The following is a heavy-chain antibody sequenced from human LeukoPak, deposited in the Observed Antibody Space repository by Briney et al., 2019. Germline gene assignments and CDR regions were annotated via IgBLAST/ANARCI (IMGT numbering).Heavy chain of an antibody. V-gene: IGHV3-30*02. D-gene: IGHD1-26*01. CDR3: AKASSGSYGDYYYYMDV. CDR1: GFTFSSYG. Sequence: GGSLRLSCAASGFTFSSYGMHWVRQAPGKGLEWVAFIRYDGSNKYYADSVKGRFTISRDNSKNTLYLQMNSLRAEDTAVYYCAKASSGSYGDYYYYMDVWGKGTTVTVSS. J-gene: IGHJ6*03. CDR2: IRYDGSNK.